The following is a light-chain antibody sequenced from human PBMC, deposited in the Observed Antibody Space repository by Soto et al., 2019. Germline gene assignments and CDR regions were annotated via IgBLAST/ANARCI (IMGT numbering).Light chain of an antibody. Sequence: DIQMTQSPSSLSASVGDRVTITCRASQTISTYLNWYQQKPGKAPNLLIYAASSLQSGVPSRFSGSGSGTDFTLTISNLQPGDFAIYYCQQSFSTPWTFGQGTKVEIK. CDR3: QQSFSTPWT. CDR2: AAS. CDR1: QTISTY. V-gene: IGKV1-39*01. J-gene: IGKJ1*01.